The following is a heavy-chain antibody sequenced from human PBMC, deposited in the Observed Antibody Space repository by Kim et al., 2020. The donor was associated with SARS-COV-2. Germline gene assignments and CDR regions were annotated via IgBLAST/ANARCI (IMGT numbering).Heavy chain of an antibody. J-gene: IGHJ6*02. Sequence: SVKVSCKASGGTFSSYAISWVRQAPGQGLEWMGGIIPIFGTANYAQKFQGRVTITADESTSTAYMELRSLRSEDTAVYYCARGDTKIAAVEKKYYYYYGMDVWGQATTVTVSS. CDR1: GGTFSSYA. CDR3: ARGDTKIAAVEKKYYYYYGMDV. CDR2: IIPIFGTA. D-gene: IGHD6-13*01. V-gene: IGHV1-69*13.